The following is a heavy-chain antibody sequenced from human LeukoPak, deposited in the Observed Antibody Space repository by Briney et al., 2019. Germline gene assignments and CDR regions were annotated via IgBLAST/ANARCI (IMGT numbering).Heavy chain of an antibody. Sequence: SETLSLTCTVSGGSIISSSYYWGWIRQPPGKGLEWIGEIYHSGSTNYNPSLKSRVTMSVDKSTNQFSLNLSSVTAADTAVYYCLYGGNSGDWVYWGQGTLVTVSS. CDR1: GGSIISSSYY. CDR3: LYGGNSGDWVY. V-gene: IGHV4-39*07. J-gene: IGHJ4*02. D-gene: IGHD4-23*01. CDR2: IYHSGST.